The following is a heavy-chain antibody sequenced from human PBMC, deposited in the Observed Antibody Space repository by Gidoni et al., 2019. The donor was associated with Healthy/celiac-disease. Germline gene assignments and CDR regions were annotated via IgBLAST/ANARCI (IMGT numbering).Heavy chain of an antibody. V-gene: IGHV4-34*01. Sequence: QVQLQQWGAGLLKPSETLSLTCAVYGGSFSGYYWSWIRQPPGKGLDWIGEINHSGSTNYNPSLKSRVTISVDTSKNQFSLKLSSVTSADTAVYYCARVGGRYYFDYWGQGTLVTVSS. CDR2: INHSGST. J-gene: IGHJ4*02. CDR1: GGSFSGYY. D-gene: IGHD6-25*01. CDR3: ARVGGRYYFDY.